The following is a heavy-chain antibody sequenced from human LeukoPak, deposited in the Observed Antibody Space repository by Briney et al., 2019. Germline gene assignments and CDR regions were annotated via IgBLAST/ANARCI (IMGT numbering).Heavy chain of an antibody. CDR3: AKDPYYYDSSGYYPRVDYYYYMDV. CDR2: IRYDGSNK. D-gene: IGHD3-22*01. J-gene: IGHJ6*03. V-gene: IGHV3-30*02. Sequence: PGGSLRLSCAASGFTFSSYGMHWVRQAPGKGLEWVAFIRYDGSNKYYADSVKGRFTISRDNSKNTLYLQMNSLRAEDTAVYYCAKDPYYYDSSGYYPRVDYYYYMDVWGKGTTVTISS. CDR1: GFTFSSYG.